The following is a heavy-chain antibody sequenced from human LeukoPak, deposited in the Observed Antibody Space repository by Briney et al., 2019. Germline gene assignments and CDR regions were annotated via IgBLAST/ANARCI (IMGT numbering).Heavy chain of an antibody. CDR2: IYYSGST. D-gene: IGHD3-16*02. V-gene: IGHV4-39*07. J-gene: IGHJ4*02. Sequence: WVRQPPGKGLEGSGSIYYSGSTYYNPSLKSRVTISVDTSKNQFSLKLSSATAAETAGYYCARDWFTRLGELSPDRAFDSWGQGTLVTVSS. CDR3: ARDWFTRLGELSPDRAFDS.